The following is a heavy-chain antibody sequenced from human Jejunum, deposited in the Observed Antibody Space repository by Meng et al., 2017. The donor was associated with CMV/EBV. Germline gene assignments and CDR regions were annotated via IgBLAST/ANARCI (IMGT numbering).Heavy chain of an antibody. CDR1: AGPISGYY. J-gene: IGHJ5*02. V-gene: IGHV4-4*07. Sequence: QVHLQGSGAGLVKSSETLSLTFFVSAGPISGYYWSWIRQPAGKGLEWIGRIYTSGSTHYNPSLKSRLTMSVDLAKNQISLKLSSVTAADTAVYYCARESGSYYWFDPWGQGTLVTVSS. CDR3: ARESGSYYWFDP. D-gene: IGHD1-26*01. CDR2: IYTSGST.